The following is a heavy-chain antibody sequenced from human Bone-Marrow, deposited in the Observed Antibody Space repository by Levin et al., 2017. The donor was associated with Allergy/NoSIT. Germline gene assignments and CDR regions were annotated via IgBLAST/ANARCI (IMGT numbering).Heavy chain of an antibody. D-gene: IGHD5-24*01. CDR3: ARVGDGYNRNWYFDL. Sequence: SETLSLTCAVYGGSFSAYYWSWIRQPPGKGLDWIGEINHSGSTNYNPSLKSRVTISVDTSKNQFSLKLSSVTAADTAVYYCARVGDGYNRNWYFDLWGRGTLVTVSS. CDR2: INHSGST. CDR1: GGSFSAYY. V-gene: IGHV4-34*01. J-gene: IGHJ2*01.